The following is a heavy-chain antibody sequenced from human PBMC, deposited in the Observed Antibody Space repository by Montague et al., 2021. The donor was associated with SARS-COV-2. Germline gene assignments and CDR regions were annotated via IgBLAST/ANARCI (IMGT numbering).Heavy chain of an antibody. D-gene: IGHD6-13*01. CDR1: GDSVSSNSAA. V-gene: IGHV6-1*01. CDR2: TYYRSKWYN. J-gene: IGHJ6*02. CDR3: ASVRMVPYSSSWTTLYYYYGMDV. Sequence: CAISGDSVSSNSAAWNWIRQSPSRGLEWLGRTYYRSKWYNDYAVSVKSRITINPDTSKNQSSLQLNSVTPEDTAVYYCASVRMVPYSSSWTTLYYYYGMDVWGQGTTVTVSS.